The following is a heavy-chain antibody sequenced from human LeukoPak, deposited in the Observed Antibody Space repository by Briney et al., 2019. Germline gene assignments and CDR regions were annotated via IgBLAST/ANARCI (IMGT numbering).Heavy chain of an antibody. CDR1: GYTFTGYY. V-gene: IGHV1-2*02. J-gene: IGHJ2*01. Sequence: ASVKVSCKASGYTFTGYYMHWVRQAPGQGLEWMGWINPNSGGTNYAQKFQGRVTMTRDTSLSTAYMELSRLRSDDTAVYYCARIVGGTNWYFDLWGRGTLVTVSS. CDR2: INPNSGGT. CDR3: ARIVGGTNWYFDL. D-gene: IGHD1-26*01.